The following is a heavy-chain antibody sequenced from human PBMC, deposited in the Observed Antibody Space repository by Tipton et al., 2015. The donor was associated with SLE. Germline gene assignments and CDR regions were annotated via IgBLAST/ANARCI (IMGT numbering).Heavy chain of an antibody. CDR3: ARERWGLAVRSQAFDI. J-gene: IGHJ3*02. CDR2: IYYSGST. D-gene: IGHD6-19*01. CDR1: GGSISSNSYY. Sequence: TLSLTCTVSGGSISSNSYYWGWIRQPPGKGLEWIGTIYYSGSTYYNPSPKSRVTISVDTSKTQFSLKLSSVTAADTAAYYCARERWGLAVRSQAFDIWGQGTMVTVSS. V-gene: IGHV4-39*07.